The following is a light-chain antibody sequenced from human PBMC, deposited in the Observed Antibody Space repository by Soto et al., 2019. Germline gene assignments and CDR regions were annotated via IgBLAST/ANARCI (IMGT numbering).Light chain of an antibody. V-gene: IGKV1-39*01. J-gene: IGKJ2*01. Sequence: DIQMTQPPSSLSASVGDRVTITCRASQSISSSLNWYQQRPGRAPTLLISDASSLQSGVPSRFSGSESGTDFTLTISSLKPEDFSTYYCQQSYAFGQGTKLEIK. CDR1: QSISSS. CDR3: QQSYA. CDR2: DAS.